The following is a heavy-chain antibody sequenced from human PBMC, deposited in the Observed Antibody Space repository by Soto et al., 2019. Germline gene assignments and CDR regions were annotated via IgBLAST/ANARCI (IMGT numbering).Heavy chain of an antibody. D-gene: IGHD6-13*01. V-gene: IGHV4-31*03. CDR2: IYYSGST. CDR1: GGSISSGGYY. J-gene: IGHJ6*02. Sequence: SETLSLTCTVSGGSISSGGYYWSWIRQHPGKGLEWIGYIYYSGSTYYNPSLKSRVTISVDTSKNQFSLKLSSVTAADTAVYYCARVSYVAAAGTYNYYGMDVWGQGTTVTVSS. CDR3: ARVSYVAAAGTYNYYGMDV.